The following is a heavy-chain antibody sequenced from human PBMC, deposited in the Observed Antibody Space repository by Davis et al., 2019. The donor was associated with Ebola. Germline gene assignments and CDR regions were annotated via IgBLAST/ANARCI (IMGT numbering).Heavy chain of an antibody. D-gene: IGHD6-13*01. V-gene: IGHV3-33*08. Sequence: PGGSLRLSCAASGFSFSSDGMHWVRQAPGKGLEWVAVIWYDGSNKYYADSVKGRFTISRDNSKNTLYLQINSLRAEDTAVYYCARDHRIWTSSSWYINYYYGMDVWGKGTTVTVSS. CDR1: GFSFSSDG. CDR3: ARDHRIWTSSSWYINYYYGMDV. CDR2: IWYDGSNK. J-gene: IGHJ6*04.